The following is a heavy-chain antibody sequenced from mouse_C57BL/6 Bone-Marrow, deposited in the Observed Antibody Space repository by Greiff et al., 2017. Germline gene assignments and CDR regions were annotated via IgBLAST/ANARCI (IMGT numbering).Heavy chain of an antibody. J-gene: IGHJ3*01. D-gene: IGHD1-1*01. V-gene: IGHV1-53*01. Sequence: QVHVKQPGTELVKPGASVKLSCKASGYTFTSYWMHWVKQRPGQGLEWIGNINPSNGGTNYNEKFKSKATLTVAKSSSTAYMQLSSLTSEDSAVYYCARSGYYGPFAYWGQGTLVTVSA. CDR3: ARSGYYGPFAY. CDR1: GYTFTSYW. CDR2: INPSNGGT.